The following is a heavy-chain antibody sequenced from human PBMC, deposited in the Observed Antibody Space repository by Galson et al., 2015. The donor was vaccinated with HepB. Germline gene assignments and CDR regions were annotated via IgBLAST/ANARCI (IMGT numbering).Heavy chain of an antibody. CDR2: IWYDGSNE. J-gene: IGHJ4*02. CDR1: GFIFSTYG. CDR3: ARDGMPYSSSWYYVDY. V-gene: IGHV3-33*01. Sequence: SLRLSCAASGFIFSTYGMHWVRQAPGKGLEWVAVIWYDGSNEYYADSVKGRFTISRDNSKKTLYLQMNSLRVDDTAVYYCARDGMPYSSSWYYVDYWGQGTLVTVPS. D-gene: IGHD6-13*01.